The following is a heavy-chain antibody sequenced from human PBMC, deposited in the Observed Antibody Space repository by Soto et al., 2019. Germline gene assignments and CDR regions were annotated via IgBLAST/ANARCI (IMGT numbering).Heavy chain of an antibody. D-gene: IGHD2-15*01. CDR2: IKSKTDGGTT. J-gene: IGHJ4*02. CDR3: TTDRLVAAIFMDY. Sequence: EVQLVESGGGLVKPGGSLRLSCAASGFTFSNAWMSWVRRAPGKGLEWVGRIKSKTDGGTTDYAAPVKGRFTISRDDSKNTLYLQMNSLKTEDTAVYYCTTDRLVAAIFMDYWGQGTLVTVSS. V-gene: IGHV3-15*01. CDR1: GFTFSNAW.